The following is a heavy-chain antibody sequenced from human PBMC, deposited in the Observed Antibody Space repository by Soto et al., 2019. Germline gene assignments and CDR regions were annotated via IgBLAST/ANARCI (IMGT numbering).Heavy chain of an antibody. V-gene: IGHV1-46*01. Sequence: QVQLVQSGAEVKKPGASVKVSCKASGYDFIMHYIHWVRQAPGQGLEWMGVINPNGGNTNFAQRFQDRVTLTRDTSTRTVSMELSSLRSEDTARYYCARGDRDGYSVWGQGPQVIVSS. D-gene: IGHD4-4*01. J-gene: IGHJ4*02. CDR1: GYDFIMHY. CDR2: INPNGGNT. CDR3: ARGDRDGYSV.